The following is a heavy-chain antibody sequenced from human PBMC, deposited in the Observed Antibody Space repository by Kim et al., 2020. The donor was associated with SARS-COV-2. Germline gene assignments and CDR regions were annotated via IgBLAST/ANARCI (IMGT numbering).Heavy chain of an antibody. CDR2: ISYDGSNK. D-gene: IGHD2-15*01. V-gene: IGHV3-30*18. CDR1: GFTFSSYG. CDR3: AKDPHRYCSGGSCYSAYFDY. J-gene: IGHJ4*02. Sequence: GGSLRLSCAASGFTFSSYGMHWVRQAPGKGLEWVAVISYDGSNKYYADSVKGRFTISRDNSKNTLYLQMNSLRAEDTAVYYCAKDPHRYCSGGSCYSAYFDYWGQGTLVTVSS.